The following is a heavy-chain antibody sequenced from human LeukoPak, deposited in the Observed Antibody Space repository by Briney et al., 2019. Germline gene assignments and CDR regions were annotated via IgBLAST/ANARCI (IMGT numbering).Heavy chain of an antibody. Sequence: GESLQISCKGSGYSFTNYWIGWVRQMPGKGLEWMGIIYPDDSDTRYSPSFQGQVTISADKSISTAYLQWSSLRASDTAMYYCARQEYCSGGSCYTWFDPWGQGTLVTVSS. CDR3: ARQEYCSGGSCYTWFDP. V-gene: IGHV5-51*01. CDR2: IYPDDSDT. D-gene: IGHD2-15*01. J-gene: IGHJ5*02. CDR1: GYSFTNYW.